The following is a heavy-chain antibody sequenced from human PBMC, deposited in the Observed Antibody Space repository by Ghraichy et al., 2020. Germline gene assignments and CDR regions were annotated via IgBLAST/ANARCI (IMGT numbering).Heavy chain of an antibody. CDR2: IKKDGSEK. Sequence: LSLTCAAAGFTFSSYCISWVRQAPAKGLEWVANIKKDGSEKYYVDSVKGRFTISRDNAKNSLYLQMNSLRAEDTAVYYCARDLGSGWYFDYWGQGTLVTVTS. V-gene: IGHV3-7*01. J-gene: IGHJ4*02. CDR3: ARDLGSGWYFDY. D-gene: IGHD6-19*01. CDR1: GFTFSSYC.